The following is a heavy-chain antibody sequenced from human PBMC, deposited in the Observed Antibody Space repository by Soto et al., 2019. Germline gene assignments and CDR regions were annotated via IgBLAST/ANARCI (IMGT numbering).Heavy chain of an antibody. D-gene: IGHD6-13*01. CDR3: ARVSTGFVEQQGSPFDY. Sequence: QVQLVQSGAEVKKPGASVKVSCKASGYTFTSYGISWVRQAPGQGLEWMGWISAYNGNTNYAQKLQGRVTMTTDTPTSTAYMELRSLRSDDTAVYYCARVSTGFVEQQGSPFDYWGQGTLVTVSS. CDR1: GYTFTSYG. J-gene: IGHJ4*02. V-gene: IGHV1-18*04. CDR2: ISAYNGNT.